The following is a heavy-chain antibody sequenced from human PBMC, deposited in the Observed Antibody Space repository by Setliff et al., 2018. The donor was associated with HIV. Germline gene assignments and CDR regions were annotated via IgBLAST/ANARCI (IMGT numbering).Heavy chain of an antibody. V-gene: IGHV4-34*01. CDR2: INHSGST. CDR3: ARGVVGSYYDYVNIYYHDYIDL. Sequence: SETLSLTCAVYGGSFSGYYWSWTRQPPGKGLEWIGEINHSGSTNYNPSLKSRVTISVDTSKNQFSLRLTSVTAADTAVYFCARGVVGSYYDYVNIYYHDYIDLWGKGTTVTVSS. D-gene: IGHD2-15*01. CDR1: GGSFSGYY. J-gene: IGHJ6*03.